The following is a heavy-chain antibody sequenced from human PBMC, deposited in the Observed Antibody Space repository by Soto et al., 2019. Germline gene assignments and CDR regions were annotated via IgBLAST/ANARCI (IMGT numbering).Heavy chain of an antibody. CDR2: ISAYNGNT. D-gene: IGHD1-7*01. V-gene: IGHV1-18*01. CDR1: GYTFTSYG. Sequence: ASVKVSCKASGYTFTSYGISWVRQAPGQGLEWMGWISAYNGNTNYAQKLQGRVTMTTDTSTSTAYMELRSLRSDDTAVYYCARSAMGELELNWFDPWGQGTLVTVSS. CDR3: ARSAMGELELNWFDP. J-gene: IGHJ5*02.